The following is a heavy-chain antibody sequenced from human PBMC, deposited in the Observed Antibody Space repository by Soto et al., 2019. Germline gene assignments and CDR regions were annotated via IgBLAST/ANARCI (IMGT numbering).Heavy chain of an antibody. V-gene: IGHV1-18*01. CDR2: ISAHNGNT. Sequence: QVQLVQSGAEVKKPGASVKVSCKASGYTFTSYGISWVRQAPGQGLEWIGWISAHNGNTNYAQKLQGRVTMTTVTSTSTAYMELRSLKSDATAVYYCARVLPPFDPWGQGTLVTVSS. J-gene: IGHJ5*02. CDR1: GYTFTSYG. CDR3: ARVLPPFDP.